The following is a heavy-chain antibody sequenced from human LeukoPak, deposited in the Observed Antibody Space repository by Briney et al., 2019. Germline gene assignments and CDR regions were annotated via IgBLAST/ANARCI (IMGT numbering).Heavy chain of an antibody. D-gene: IGHD1-26*01. J-gene: IGHJ6*02. CDR3: ARVEWELPYYYYGMDV. Sequence: GGSLRLSCAASGLTVSSDYMSWVRQAPGKGLEWVSIIYSGGSTYYADSVKGRFTISRDNTKNTLYLQMNSLRAEDTAVYYCARVEWELPYYYYGMDVWGQGTTVTVSS. CDR1: GLTVSSDY. V-gene: IGHV3-53*01. CDR2: IYSGGST.